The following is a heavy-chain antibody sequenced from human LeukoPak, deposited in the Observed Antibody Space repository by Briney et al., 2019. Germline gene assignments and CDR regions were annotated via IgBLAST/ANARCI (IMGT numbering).Heavy chain of an antibody. CDR1: GGSISSLY. CDR2: MYYSGST. V-gene: IGHV4-59*11. J-gene: IGHJ4*01. D-gene: IGHD4-17*01. Sequence: PSETLSLTCTVSGGSISSLYWSWIRQPPGKGLEWIGDMYYSGSTNYNPSLKSRVTISVDTSKNQFSLKLSSVTAADTAVYYCARVGYGDYFARGPGCFDYWGQGTLVTVSS. CDR3: ARVGYGDYFARGPGCFDY.